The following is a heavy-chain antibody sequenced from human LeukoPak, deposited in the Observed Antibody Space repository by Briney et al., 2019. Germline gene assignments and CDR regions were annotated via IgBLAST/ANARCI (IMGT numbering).Heavy chain of an antibody. CDR1: GGSISSNNYY. J-gene: IGHJ5*02. CDR2: ISYSGST. CDR3: AREGLDYGGTLNWFDP. D-gene: IGHD4-23*01. Sequence: SETLSLTCTVSGGSISSNNYYWGWIRQPPGKWLEWIGSISYSGSTYYNPSLKSRVTISIGTSRNKFSLKVTSVTAADTAIYFCAREGLDYGGTLNWFDPWGQGTLVTVSS. V-gene: IGHV4-39*07.